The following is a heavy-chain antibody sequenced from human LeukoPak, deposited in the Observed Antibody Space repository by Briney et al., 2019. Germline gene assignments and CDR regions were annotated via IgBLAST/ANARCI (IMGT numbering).Heavy chain of an antibody. J-gene: IGHJ4*02. V-gene: IGHV4-31*03. D-gene: IGHD3-9*01. Sequence: SETLSLTCTVSGGSISSGTHYYNWIRQHPGKGLEWIGYIYYTGVTSYNPSLKSRVTMSVDTSMNQFSLNLSSVTAADTAVYYCAIQSDILTGYSNYYFDYWGQGTLVTVSS. CDR1: GGSISSGTHY. CDR2: IYYTGVT. CDR3: AIQSDILTGYSNYYFDY.